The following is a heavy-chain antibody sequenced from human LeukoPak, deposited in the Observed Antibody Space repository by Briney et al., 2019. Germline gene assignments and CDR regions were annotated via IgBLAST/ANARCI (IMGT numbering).Heavy chain of an antibody. CDR2: IYYSGST. CDR3: ARVVGTTPTLVKLIAAAGPYFDY. D-gene: IGHD6-13*01. J-gene: IGHJ4*02. Sequence: PSETLSLTCTVSGGSISSSSYYWGWIRQPPGKGLEWIGSIYYSGSTYYNPSLKSRVTISVDKSKNQFSLKLSSVTAADTAVYYCARVVGTTPTLVKLIAAAGPYFDYWGQGTLVTVSS. CDR1: GGSISSSSYY. V-gene: IGHV4-39*07.